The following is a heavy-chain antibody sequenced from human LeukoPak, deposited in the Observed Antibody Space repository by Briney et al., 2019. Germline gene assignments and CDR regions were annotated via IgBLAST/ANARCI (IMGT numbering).Heavy chain of an antibody. CDR1: GFTFDDYA. V-gene: IGHV3-9*01. CDR3: ARRWYGDYYFDY. D-gene: IGHD4-17*01. J-gene: IGHJ4*02. Sequence: PGGSLRPSCAASGFTFDDYAMHWVRQAPGKGLEWVAGISRNSGSIGYADSVKGRFTISRDNAKNSLYLQMNSLRAEDTALYYCARRWYGDYYFDYWGQGTLVTVSS. CDR2: ISRNSGSI.